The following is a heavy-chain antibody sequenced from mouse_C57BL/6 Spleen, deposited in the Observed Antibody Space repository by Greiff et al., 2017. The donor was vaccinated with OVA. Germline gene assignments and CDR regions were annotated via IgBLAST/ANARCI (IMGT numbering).Heavy chain of an antibody. CDR1: GYTFTDYN. V-gene: IGHV1-18*01. CDR2: INPNNGGT. CDR3: ARSRDYDVAWFAY. J-gene: IGHJ3*01. Sequence: VQLQQSGPELVKPGASVNIPCKASGYTFTDYNMDWVKQSHGKSLEWIGDINPNNGGTIYNQKFKGKATLTVDKSSSTAYMELRSLTSEDTAVYYCARSRDYDVAWFAYWGQGTLVTVSA. D-gene: IGHD2-4*01.